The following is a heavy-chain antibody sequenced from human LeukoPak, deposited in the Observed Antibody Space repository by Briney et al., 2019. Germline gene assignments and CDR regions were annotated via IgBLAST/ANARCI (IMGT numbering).Heavy chain of an antibody. CDR1: GFTLSSHN. CDR3: ARPGITAFDI. J-gene: IGHJ3*02. D-gene: IGHD3-10*01. Sequence: GGSLRLSCVASGFTLSSHNINWVRQAPGKGLEWVSHISSSGSITYYGDSVKGRITISRDNAKNSVSLYMNSLRAEDSAVYYCARPGITAFDIWGQGTMVTASS. V-gene: IGHV3-48*01. CDR2: ISSSGSIT.